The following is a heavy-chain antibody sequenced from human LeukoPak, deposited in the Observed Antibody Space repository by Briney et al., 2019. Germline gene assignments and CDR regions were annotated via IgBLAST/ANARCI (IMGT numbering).Heavy chain of an antibody. CDR1: GGSFSSHY. CDR3: ARGPEGSGSYIFDY. CDR2: INYSGTT. V-gene: IGHV4-59*11. Sequence: PSETLSLTCTVSGGSFSSHYWSWIRQPPGKGREGIGYINYSGTTNYNPSLKSRVTLSVDTSKNQFSLRLTSVTAADTAVYYCARGPEGSGSYIFDYWGQGTLVTVSS. J-gene: IGHJ4*02. D-gene: IGHD3-10*01.